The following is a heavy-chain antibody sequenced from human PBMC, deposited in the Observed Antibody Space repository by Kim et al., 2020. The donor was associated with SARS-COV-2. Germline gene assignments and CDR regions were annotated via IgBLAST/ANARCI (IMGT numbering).Heavy chain of an antibody. D-gene: IGHD3-10*01. J-gene: IGHJ4*02. V-gene: IGHV4-39*01. CDR3: ARLNYGSCY. Sequence: SETLSLTCTVSGGSISSSSYYWGWIRQPPGKGLEWIGSIYYSGSTYYNPSLKSRVTISVDTSKNQFSLKLSSVTAADTAVYYCARLNYGSCYWGQGTLVTVSS. CDR1: GGSISSSSYY. CDR2: IYYSGST.